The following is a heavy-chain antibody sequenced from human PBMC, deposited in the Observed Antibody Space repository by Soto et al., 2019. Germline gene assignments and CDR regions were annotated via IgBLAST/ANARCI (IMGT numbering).Heavy chain of an antibody. Sequence: GGSLRLSCAASGFTFSSYSMNWVRQAPGKGLEWVSYISSSSSTIYYADSVKGRFTISRDNAKNSLYLQMNSLRAEDTAVYYCARIPQGTIVVVPAAISDVEGWFDPWGQGTLVTVSS. CDR2: ISSSSSTI. J-gene: IGHJ5*02. D-gene: IGHD2-2*01. CDR1: GFTFSSYS. V-gene: IGHV3-48*01. CDR3: ARIPQGTIVVVPAAISDVEGWFDP.